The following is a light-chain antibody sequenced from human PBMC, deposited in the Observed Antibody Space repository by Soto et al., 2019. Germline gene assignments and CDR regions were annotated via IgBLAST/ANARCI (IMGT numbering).Light chain of an antibody. CDR3: QQRSNWPT. CDR1: QSVSCH. CDR2: DAS. J-gene: IGKJ5*01. V-gene: IGKV3-11*01. Sequence: EVVLTQSPATLSLSPGDRATLSCRASQSVSCHFAWYQQKSGQAPRLLIYDASKRATGIPARFSGSGSGTDFTLTISSLEPEDFAVYYCQQRSNWPTFGQGTRLEIK.